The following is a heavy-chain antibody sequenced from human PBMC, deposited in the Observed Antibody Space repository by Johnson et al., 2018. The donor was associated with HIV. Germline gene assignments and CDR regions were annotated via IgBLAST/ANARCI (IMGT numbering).Heavy chain of an antibody. J-gene: IGHJ3*02. CDR3: VKDRGRQGTPAAFDM. CDR2: ISYGGTNK. Sequence: VQLVESGGGVVQPGRSLRLSCAASGFTFSSYGMHWVRQAPDKGLEWVAAISYGGTNKYYIDSVQGRFTISRDNSKSTLYLQMNSLRVEDTAVYYCVKDRGRQGTPAAFDMWGHGTMVTVSS. D-gene: IGHD2-15*01. V-gene: IGHV3-30*18. CDR1: GFTFSSYG.